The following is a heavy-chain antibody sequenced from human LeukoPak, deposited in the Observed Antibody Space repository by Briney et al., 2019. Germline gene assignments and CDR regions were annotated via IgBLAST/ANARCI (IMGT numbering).Heavy chain of an antibody. Sequence: SGGSLRLSCAASGFAFSSLAMGWVRQAPGKGLEWVSVISDSGSLTYYADSVKGRFTISRDNSKKTLFLQLNSLRAEDTAIYYCAKDARLTDGWYYFDYWGQGALVTVSS. V-gene: IGHV3-23*01. J-gene: IGHJ4*02. D-gene: IGHD6-19*01. CDR3: AKDARLTDGWYYFDY. CDR1: GFAFSSLA. CDR2: ISDSGSLT.